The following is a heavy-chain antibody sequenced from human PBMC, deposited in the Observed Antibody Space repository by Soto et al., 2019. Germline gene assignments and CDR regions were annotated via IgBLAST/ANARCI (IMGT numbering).Heavy chain of an antibody. CDR1: GGTFTSYS. CDR3: ARRAGTTGFDP. D-gene: IGHD1-7*01. CDR2: IIPIFGTA. Sequence: SVRVSCKASGGTFTSYSISWVRQAPGQGLEWMGGIIPIFGTANYAQKFQGRVTITADKSTSTAYMELSSLRSEDTAVYYCARRAGTTGFDPWGQGTLVTVSS. V-gene: IGHV1-69*06. J-gene: IGHJ5*02.